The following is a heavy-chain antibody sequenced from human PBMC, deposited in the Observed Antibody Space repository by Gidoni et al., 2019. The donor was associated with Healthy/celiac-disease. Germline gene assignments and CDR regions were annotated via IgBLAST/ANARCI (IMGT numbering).Heavy chain of an antibody. CDR2: IYYSGST. CDR1: GGSISSSSYS. D-gene: IGHD3-22*01. V-gene: IGHV4-39*01. CDR3: ARQGTWGYYDSSGYYYDNWFDP. Sequence: QLQLQESGPGLVKPSETLSLTCTVSGGSISSSSYSWGWIRQPQGKGLEWIGRIYYSGSTYYNPSLKSRVTIAVDTSKNQFSLKLSSVTAADTAVYYCARQGTWGYYDSSGYYYDNWFDPWGQGTLVTVSS. J-gene: IGHJ5*02.